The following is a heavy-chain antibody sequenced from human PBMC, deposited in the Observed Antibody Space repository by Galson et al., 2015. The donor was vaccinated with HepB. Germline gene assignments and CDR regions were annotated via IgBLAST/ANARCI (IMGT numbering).Heavy chain of an antibody. Sequence: ETLSLTCTVSGGSISSYYWSWIRHPPGKGLEWIGYIYYSGSTNYNPSLKSRVTISVDTSKNQFSLKLSSVTAADTAVYYCARALPQRITMVRGVYRFDYWGQGTLVTVAS. CDR3: ARALPQRITMVRGVYRFDY. CDR2: IYYSGST. CDR1: GGSISSYY. J-gene: IGHJ4*02. D-gene: IGHD3-10*01. V-gene: IGHV4-59*01.